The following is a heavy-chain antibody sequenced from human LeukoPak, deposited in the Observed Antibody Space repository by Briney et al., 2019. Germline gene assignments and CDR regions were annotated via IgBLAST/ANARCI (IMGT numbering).Heavy chain of an antibody. CDR2: ISSSSSYI. CDR1: GFIFSSYS. Sequence: PGGSLRLSCAASGFIFSSYSMNWVRQAPGKGLEWVSSISSSSSYIYHADSVKGRFTISRDNAKNSLYLQMNSLRAEDTAVYYCARDLYLGIAPYWGQGTLVTVSS. CDR3: ARDLYLGIAPY. V-gene: IGHV3-21*01. J-gene: IGHJ4*02. D-gene: IGHD6-13*01.